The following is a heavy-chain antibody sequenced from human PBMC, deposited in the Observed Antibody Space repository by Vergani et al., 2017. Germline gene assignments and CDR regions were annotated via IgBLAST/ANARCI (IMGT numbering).Heavy chain of an antibody. CDR3: AREVTGTIDY. D-gene: IGHD1-7*01. CDR2: IYYSGST. J-gene: IGHJ4*02. V-gene: IGHV4-31*03. Sequence: QVQLQESGPGLVKPSQTLSLTCTVSGGSISSGGYYWSWIRQHPGKGLEWIGYIYYSGSTYYNPSLKSRVTISVDMSKNQFSLKLSSVTAADTTVYHCAREVTGTIDYWGQGTLVTVSS. CDR1: GGSISSGGYY.